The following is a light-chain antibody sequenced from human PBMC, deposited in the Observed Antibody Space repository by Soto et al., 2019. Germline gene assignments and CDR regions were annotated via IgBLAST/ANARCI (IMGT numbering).Light chain of an antibody. CDR2: GAS. CDR3: QQYNNGPPRT. CDR1: QSVSSN. Sequence: EIVMTQSPATLSVSPGERATLSCSASQSVSSNLAWYQQKPGQAPRLLIYGASTRATGIPARFSGSGSGTECTLTISSLQSEDFAVYDFQQYNNGPPRTFGQGTKVEIK. V-gene: IGKV3-15*01. J-gene: IGKJ1*01.